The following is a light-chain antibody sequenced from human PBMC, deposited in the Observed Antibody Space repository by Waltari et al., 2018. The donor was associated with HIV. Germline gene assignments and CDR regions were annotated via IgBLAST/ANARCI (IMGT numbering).Light chain of an antibody. J-gene: IGLJ2*01. V-gene: IGLV2-14*01. CDR3: SSYFVGGGLL. CDR1: SSDIGLFNH. Sequence: QSALTQPVSVSGSPGQSITISCIGTSSDIGLFNHVSWYQRQPDTPPKLVGFDPNTRPSGVLFRFSGSKSCNTSSLTSSGLQTEDEGDYYCSSYFVGGGLLFGGGTKVTVL. CDR2: DPN.